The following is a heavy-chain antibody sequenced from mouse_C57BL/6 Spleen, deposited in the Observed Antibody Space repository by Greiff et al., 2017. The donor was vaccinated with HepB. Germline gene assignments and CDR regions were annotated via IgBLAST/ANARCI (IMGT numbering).Heavy chain of an antibody. J-gene: IGHJ3*01. CDR1: GYTFTSYW. V-gene: IGHV1-64*01. CDR2: IHPNSGST. D-gene: IGHD3-2*02. Sequence: QVQLQQPGAELVKPGASVKLSCKASGYTFTSYWMHWVKQRPGQGLEWIGMIHPNSGSTNYNEKFKSKATLTVDKSSSTAYMKLSSLTSEDSAVYYCASEEAGAFAYWGQGTLVTVSA. CDR3: ASEEAGAFAY.